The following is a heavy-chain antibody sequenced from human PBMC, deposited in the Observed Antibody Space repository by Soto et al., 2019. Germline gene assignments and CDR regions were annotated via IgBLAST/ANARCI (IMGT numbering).Heavy chain of an antibody. CDR1: GGTFSSCT. J-gene: IGHJ5*02. CDR3: ARDLDIAAAGTLDP. V-gene: IGHV1-69*08. CDR2: IIPILGIA. D-gene: IGHD6-13*01. Sequence: QVQLVQSGAEVKKPGSSVKVSCKASGGTFSSCTISWVRQAPGQGLEWMGRIIPILGIANYAQKFQGRVTITADKSTSTAYMELSSLRSEDTAVYYCARDLDIAAAGTLDPWGQGTLVTVSS.